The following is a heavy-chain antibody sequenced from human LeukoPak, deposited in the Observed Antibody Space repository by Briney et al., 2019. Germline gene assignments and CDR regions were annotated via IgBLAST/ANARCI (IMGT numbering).Heavy chain of an antibody. CDR2: IIPIFGTA. CDR1: GGTFSSYA. J-gene: IGHJ6*02. Sequence: SVKVSCKASGGTFSSYAISWVRQAPGQGLEWMGGIIPIFGTANYAQKFQGRVTMTRDTSISTAYMELSRLRSDDTAVYYCARGYGMDVWGQGTTVTVSS. V-gene: IGHV1-69*05. CDR3: ARGYGMDV.